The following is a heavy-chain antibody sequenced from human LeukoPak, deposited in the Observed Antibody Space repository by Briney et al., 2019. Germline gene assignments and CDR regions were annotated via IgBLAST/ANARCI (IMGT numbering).Heavy chain of an antibody. CDR1: GFTFSSYS. Sequence: GGSLRLSCAASGFTFSSYSMNWVRQAPGKGREWVSSISSSSSYIYYADSVKGRFTISRDNAKNSLYLQMNSLRAEDTAVYYCAAEMATTWAAFDIWGQGTMVTVSS. CDR2: ISSSSSYI. D-gene: IGHD5-24*01. J-gene: IGHJ3*02. V-gene: IGHV3-21*01. CDR3: AAEMATTWAAFDI.